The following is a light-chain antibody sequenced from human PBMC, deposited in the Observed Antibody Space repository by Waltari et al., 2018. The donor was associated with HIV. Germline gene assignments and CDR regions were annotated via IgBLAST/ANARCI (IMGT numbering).Light chain of an antibody. V-gene: IGLV2-8*01. CDR3: SSYAGSNNLL. J-gene: IGLJ2*01. Sequence: QSALTQPPSASGSPGQSVTISCTGTSSDVGGYNYVSWYQQHPGKAPHLMINEVSSRPCVVPERSSCSTSANTASLTVAGLQAEDEADYYCSSYAGSNNLLFGGGTKLTVL. CDR2: EVS. CDR1: SSDVGGYNY.